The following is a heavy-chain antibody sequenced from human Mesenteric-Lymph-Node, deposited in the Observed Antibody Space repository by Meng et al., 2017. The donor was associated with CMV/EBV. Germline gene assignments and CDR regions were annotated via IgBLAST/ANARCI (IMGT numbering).Heavy chain of an antibody. Sequence: ASVKVSCKASGYTFTAYYMNWVRQAPGQGLEWMGWINPNSGGTNYAQKFQGRVTMTRDTSISTAYMELSRLRSDDTAVYYCARERRIAAAGLNDYWGQGTLVTVSS. CDR3: ARERRIAAAGLNDY. CDR1: GYTFTAYY. D-gene: IGHD6-13*01. J-gene: IGHJ4*02. V-gene: IGHV1-2*02. CDR2: INPNSGGT.